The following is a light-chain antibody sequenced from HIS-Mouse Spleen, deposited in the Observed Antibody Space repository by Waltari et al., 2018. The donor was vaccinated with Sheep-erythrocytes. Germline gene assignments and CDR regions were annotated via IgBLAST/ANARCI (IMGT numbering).Light chain of an antibody. CDR1: RSDAGGYNY. J-gene: IGLJ2*01. CDR3: SSYTSSSTGV. CDR2: EVS. V-gene: IGLV2-14*01. Sequence: QSALTQPASVSGSPGQSITISCTGTRSDAGGYNYVSWYQQHPGKAPKLMIYEVSNRPSGVSNRFSGSKSGNTASLTISGLQAEDEADYYCSSYTSSSTGVFGGGTKLTVL.